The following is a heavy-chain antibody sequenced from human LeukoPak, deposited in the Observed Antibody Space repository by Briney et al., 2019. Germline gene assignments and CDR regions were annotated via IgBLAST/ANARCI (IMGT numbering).Heavy chain of an antibody. V-gene: IGHV4-4*07. CDR3: ASQYYYDSSGSFDY. Sequence: SETLSLTCTVSGGSISSYYWSWIRQPAGKGLEWIGRIYTSGSTNYNPSLKSRVTMSVDTSKDQFSLKLSSVTAADTAVYYCASQYYYDSSGSFDYWGQGTLVTVSS. CDR1: GGSISSYY. J-gene: IGHJ4*02. D-gene: IGHD3-22*01. CDR2: IYTSGST.